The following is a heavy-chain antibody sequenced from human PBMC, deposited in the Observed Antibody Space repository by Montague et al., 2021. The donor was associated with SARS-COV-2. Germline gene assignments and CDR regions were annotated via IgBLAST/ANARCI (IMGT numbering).Heavy chain of an antibody. CDR2: IESKIVGGTI. J-gene: IGHJ4*02. Sequence: SLRLSCAASGFTVTDTYMTWARQAPGKGLEWVGRIESKIVGGTIDYAAPVKDRFTISRDDSRSTLYLQMDSLKTDDTAVYYCTTYASGSPAYWGQGTLVTVSS. CDR1: GFTVTDTY. V-gene: IGHV3-15*04. D-gene: IGHD1-26*01. CDR3: TTYASGSPAY.